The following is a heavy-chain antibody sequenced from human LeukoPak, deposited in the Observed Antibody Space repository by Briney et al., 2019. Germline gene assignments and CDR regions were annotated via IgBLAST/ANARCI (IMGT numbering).Heavy chain of an antibody. CDR2: IYYSGST. CDR1: GGSISYYY. J-gene: IGHJ3*01. D-gene: IGHD2-2*01. CDR3: ARVSCSSTSCPRRDALDA. Sequence: NSSETLSLTCTVSGGSISYYYWSWIRQPPGKGLEWIGYIYYSGSTNYNPSLKSRVTISVDTSKNQFSLNLTSVTTADTAVYYCARVSCSSTSCPRRDALDAWGQGTMVTVSS. V-gene: IGHV4-59*01.